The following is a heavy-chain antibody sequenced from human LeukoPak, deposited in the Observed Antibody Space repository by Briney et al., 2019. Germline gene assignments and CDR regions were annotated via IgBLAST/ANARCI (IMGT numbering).Heavy chain of an antibody. CDR2: ITSSGGST. D-gene: IGHD3-9*01. Sequence: GGSLRLSCVTSGFTFSSYAMNWVRQAPGMGLEWVSVITSSGGSTAYADSVRGRFTISRDNSKNTLYMQMNSLRAEDTAVYYCVTESTGTLDYWGQGILVTVSS. J-gene: IGHJ4*02. V-gene: IGHV3-23*01. CDR1: GFTFSSYA. CDR3: VTESTGTLDY.